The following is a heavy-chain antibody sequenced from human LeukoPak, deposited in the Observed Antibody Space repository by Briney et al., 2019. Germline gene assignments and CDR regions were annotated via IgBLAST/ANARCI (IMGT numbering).Heavy chain of an antibody. CDR1: GGSFSGYY. CDR3: ARGEDYYKCANY. Sequence: PSETLSLTCGVCGGSFSGYYLTWLRQPPGKGLEGIGDIHPCGSPNYNPSLTSRVTISVDTSKNKSSLTLSTLTAAGTAVYYCARGEDYYKCANYWGEGTLVTVSS. CDR2: IHPCGSP. V-gene: IGHV4-34*01. D-gene: IGHD3-22*01. J-gene: IGHJ4*02.